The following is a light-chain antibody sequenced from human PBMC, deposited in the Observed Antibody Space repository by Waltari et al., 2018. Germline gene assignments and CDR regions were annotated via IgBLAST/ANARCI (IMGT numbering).Light chain of an antibody. CDR1: SVLYSSNNKNY. CDR2: WAS. J-gene: IGKJ2*01. CDR3: QQYYSTPDT. Sequence: SVLYSSNNKNYLAWYQQKPGQPPKLLIYWASTRESGVPDRFSGSGSGTDFTLTISSPQAEDVAVYYCQQYYSTPDTFGQGTKLEIK. V-gene: IGKV4-1*01.